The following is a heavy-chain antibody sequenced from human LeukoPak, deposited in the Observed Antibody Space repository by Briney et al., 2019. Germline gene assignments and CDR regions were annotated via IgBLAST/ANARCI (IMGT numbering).Heavy chain of an antibody. CDR3: AKYTERAFDI. J-gene: IGHJ3*02. CDR2: ISPTGAGT. D-gene: IGHD2-2*02. V-gene: IGHV3-23*01. Sequence: GGSLRFSCAASGFTFNGYAMSWVRQAPGKGLEWVSAISPTGAGTYYADSVKGLFTISRDNSKNTLYLQMNSLRAEDTAVYYCAKYTERAFDIWGQGTMVTVSS. CDR1: GFTFNGYA.